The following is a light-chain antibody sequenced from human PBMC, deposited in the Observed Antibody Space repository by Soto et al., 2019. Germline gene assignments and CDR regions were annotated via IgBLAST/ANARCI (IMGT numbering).Light chain of an antibody. CDR1: QSVSSSY. CDR3: QQYGSSRVT. V-gene: IGKV3-20*01. Sequence: IVFTQSPGTLSLSPGESATLSCRASQSVSSSYLAWYQQKPGQAPRLLIYGASSRATRIPDSFSGSGSGTDFTLTISRLEPEDFAVYYCQQYGSSRVTFGQGTKGEI. J-gene: IGKJ1*01. CDR2: GAS.